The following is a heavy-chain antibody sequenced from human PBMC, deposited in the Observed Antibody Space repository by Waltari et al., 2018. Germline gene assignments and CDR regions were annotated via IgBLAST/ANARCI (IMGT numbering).Heavy chain of an antibody. D-gene: IGHD5-12*01. CDR2: ISYTGAT. CDR3: ATYIGASHGTAAFDV. CDR1: GGSITSDRHY. J-gene: IGHJ3*01. V-gene: IGHV4-39*01. Sequence: QLQLQESGPGLVKPSETLSLTCTVSGGSITSDRHYWGWIRQPPGQGLEWFATISYTGATYSGPSLHSRVTISIDQSTNQLSLTLGSVTAADTALYYCATYIGASHGTAAFDVWGQGTMVTVSS.